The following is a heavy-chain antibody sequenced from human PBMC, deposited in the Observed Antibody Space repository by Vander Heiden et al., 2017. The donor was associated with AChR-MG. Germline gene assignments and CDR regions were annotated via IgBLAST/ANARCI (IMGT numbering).Heavy chain of an antibody. CDR3: ARVVPAAPRYYYYGMDV. Sequence: QVQLVQSGAEVKKPGSSVKVSCKAFGGNFSSYAISWVRQAPGQGLEWMGGIIPIFGTANYAQKFQGRVTITADESTSTAYMELSSLRSEDTDVYYCARVVPAAPRYYYYGMDVWGQGTTVTVSS. CDR2: IIPIFGTA. V-gene: IGHV1-69*01. J-gene: IGHJ6*02. D-gene: IGHD2-2*01. CDR1: GGNFSSYA.